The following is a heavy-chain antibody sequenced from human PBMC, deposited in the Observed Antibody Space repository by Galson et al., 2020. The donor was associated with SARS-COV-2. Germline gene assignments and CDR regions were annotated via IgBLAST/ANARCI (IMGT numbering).Heavy chain of an antibody. V-gene: IGHV3-74*01. D-gene: IGHD3-3*01. CDR3: ARIPSDYYDFWSGYYNPVYYYYYMDV. J-gene: IGHJ6*03. Sequence: GGSLRLSCAASGFTFSSYWMHWVRQAPGKGLVWVSRINSDESSTSYADSVKGRFTISRDNAKNTLYLQMNSLRAEDTAVYYCARIPSDYYDFWSGYYNPVYYYYYMDVWGKGTTVTVSS. CDR2: INSDESST. CDR1: GFTFSSYW.